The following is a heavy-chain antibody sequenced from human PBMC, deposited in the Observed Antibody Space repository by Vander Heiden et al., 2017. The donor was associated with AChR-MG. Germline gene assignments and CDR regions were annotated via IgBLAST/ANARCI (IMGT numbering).Heavy chain of an antibody. J-gene: IGHJ3*02. CDR2: IIPIFGTA. CDR3: ARDSHGGNSNAFDI. V-gene: IGHV1-69*01. CDR1: GGAFGSYA. D-gene: IGHD2-21*02. Sequence: QVPLVQSGAEVKKPGSSVTVSCQASGGAFGSYAISWVRQAPGQGLEWMGGIIPIFGTANYAQKFQGRVTITADESTSTAYMELSSLRSEDTAVYYCARDSHGGNSNAFDIWGQGTMVTVSS.